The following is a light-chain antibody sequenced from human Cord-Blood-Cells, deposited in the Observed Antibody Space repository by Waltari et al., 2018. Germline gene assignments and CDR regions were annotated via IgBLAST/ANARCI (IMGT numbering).Light chain of an antibody. CDR3: QQSYSTPWT. V-gene: IGKV1-39*01. CDR1: QSISSS. CDR2: AAS. Sequence: DIQMTQSPSSLSASVGDRLTITCRASQSISSSLNWYQQKPGKAPKLLIYAASSLQSGVPSRFSGSGSGTDFTLTISSLQPEDFATYYCQQSYSTPWTFGQGTKVESK. J-gene: IGKJ1*01.